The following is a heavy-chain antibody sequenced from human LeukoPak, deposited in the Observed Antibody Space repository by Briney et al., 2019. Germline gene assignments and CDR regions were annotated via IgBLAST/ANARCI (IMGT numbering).Heavy chain of an antibody. CDR3: AGWDYYDSSGFGHDAFDI. CDR2: ISSSSSYI. V-gene: IGHV3-21*04. CDR1: GFTFSSYS. D-gene: IGHD3-22*01. J-gene: IGHJ3*02. Sequence: GGSLRLSCAASGFTFSSYSMNWVRQAPGKGLEWVSSISSSSSYIYYADSVKGRFTISRDNAKNSLYLQMNSLRAEDTALYYCAGWDYYDSSGFGHDAFDIWGQGTMVTVSS.